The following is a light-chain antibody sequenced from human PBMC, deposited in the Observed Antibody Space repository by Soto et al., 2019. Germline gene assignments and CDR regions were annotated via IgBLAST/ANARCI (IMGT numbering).Light chain of an antibody. CDR2: AAS. CDR1: QGISNY. CDR3: QNYNGAPWT. J-gene: IGKJ1*01. Sequence: DIQMTQSPSSLSASVGDKVTITCRASQGISNYLVWYQQKPGKVPKLLIYAASTWQSGVPSRFSGSGSGTDFTLTISSLQPEDVATYYCQNYNGAPWTFGQGTKVEIK. V-gene: IGKV1-27*01.